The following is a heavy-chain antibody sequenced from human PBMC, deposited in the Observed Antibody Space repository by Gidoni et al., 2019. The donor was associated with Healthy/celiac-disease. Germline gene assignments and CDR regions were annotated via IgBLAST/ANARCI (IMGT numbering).Heavy chain of an antibody. CDR2: VYYIGSS. Sequence: QLQLQESGPGLGKPSETLTLTCTVSGGPSSSSRYYWGWIRQPPGKGLVWIGRVYYIGSSYYHPYLKRRVTISVDTSKNQFSLKLSAVTAADSAVYYCACTSYDFWSGYPPLFDYWGQGTLVTVSS. J-gene: IGHJ4*02. CDR1: GGPSSSSRYY. D-gene: IGHD3-3*01. CDR3: ACTSYDFWSGYPPLFDY. V-gene: IGHV4-39*01.